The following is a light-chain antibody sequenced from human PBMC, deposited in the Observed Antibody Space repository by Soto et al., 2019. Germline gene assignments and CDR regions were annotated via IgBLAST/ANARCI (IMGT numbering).Light chain of an antibody. CDR1: SSNIGTNT. CDR2: NTN. Sequence: QAVVTQPPSASGTPGQSITISCSGSSSNIGTNTVNWYQQLPGSAPQLLLYNTNQRPSGVPGRFSGSKSGTSASLAISGLQSEDEADYYCAAWDGSLNVVLFGGGTQLTVL. CDR3: AAWDGSLNVVL. J-gene: IGLJ2*01. V-gene: IGLV1-44*01.